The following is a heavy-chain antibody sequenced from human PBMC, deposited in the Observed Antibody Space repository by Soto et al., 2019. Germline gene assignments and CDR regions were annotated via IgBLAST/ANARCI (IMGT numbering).Heavy chain of an antibody. CDR2: IYYSGST. D-gene: IGHD1-26*01. J-gene: IGHJ4*02. CDR1: GGSISSYY. V-gene: IGHV4-59*01. Sequence: PSETLSLTCTVCGGSISSYYWSWIRQPPGKGLEWIGYIYYSGSTNYNPSLKSRVTISVDTSKDQFSLKLSSVTAADTAVYYCARTLRGSYYILAFDYWGQGTLVTVSS. CDR3: ARTLRGSYYILAFDY.